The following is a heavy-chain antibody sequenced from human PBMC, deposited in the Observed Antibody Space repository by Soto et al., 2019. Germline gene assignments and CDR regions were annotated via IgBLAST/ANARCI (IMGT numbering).Heavy chain of an antibody. Sequence: SVKVSCKASGGTFSSYAISWVRQAPGQGLEWMGGIIPIFGTANDAQKFQGRVTITADESTSTAYMELSSLRSEDTAVYYCASGDPRWSFDYWGQGTLVTVSS. CDR3: ASGDPRWSFDY. CDR2: IIPIFGTA. V-gene: IGHV1-69*13. D-gene: IGHD2-15*01. CDR1: GGTFSSYA. J-gene: IGHJ4*02.